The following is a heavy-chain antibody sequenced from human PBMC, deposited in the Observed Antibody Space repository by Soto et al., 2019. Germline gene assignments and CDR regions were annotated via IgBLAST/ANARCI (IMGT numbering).Heavy chain of an antibody. CDR3: ARSSSGYYGPYFDY. D-gene: IGHD3-22*01. V-gene: IGHV3-48*02. J-gene: IGHJ4*02. CDR1: GFTFTSNS. Sequence: HPGGSLRLSCAASGFTFTSNSMNWVRQAPGKGLEWISYITSSSSTIYYADSVKGRFTISRDNAKNSLYLQMNSLRDEDTAVYYCARSSSGYYGPYFDYWGQGTLVTVSS. CDR2: ITSSSSTI.